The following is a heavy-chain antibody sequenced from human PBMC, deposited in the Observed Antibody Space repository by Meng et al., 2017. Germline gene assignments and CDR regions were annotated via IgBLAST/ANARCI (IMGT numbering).Heavy chain of an antibody. D-gene: IGHD3-22*01. CDR3: ARATYYYDSSGYYYYFDY. V-gene: IGHV4-39*07. J-gene: IGHJ4*02. CDR1: GGSISSSSYY. Sequence: SETLSLTCTVSGGSISSSSYYWGWIRQPPGKGLEWIGSIYYSGSTYHNPSLKSRVTISVDTSKNQFSLKLSSVTAADTAVYYCARATYYYDSSGYYYYFDYWGQGTLVTVSS. CDR2: IYYSGST.